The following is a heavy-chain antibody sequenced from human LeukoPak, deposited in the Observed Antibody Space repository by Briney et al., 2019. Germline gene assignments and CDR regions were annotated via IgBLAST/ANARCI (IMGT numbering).Heavy chain of an antibody. Sequence: SETLSLTCTVSGGSISSYYWSWTRQPPGKGLEWIGYIYYSGSTNYNPSLKSRVTISVDTSKDQFSLKLSPVTAPNTAVYYCATSRNRVVPAATYSSYYYYMDVWGKGTTVTVSS. CDR1: GGSISSYY. D-gene: IGHD2-2*01. V-gene: IGHV4-59*01. CDR3: ATSRNRVVPAATYSSYYYYMDV. J-gene: IGHJ6*03. CDR2: IYYSGST.